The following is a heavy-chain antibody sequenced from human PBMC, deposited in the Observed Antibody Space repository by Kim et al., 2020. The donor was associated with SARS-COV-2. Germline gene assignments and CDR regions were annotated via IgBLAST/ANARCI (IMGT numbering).Heavy chain of an antibody. D-gene: IGHD3-10*01. CDR1: GYTFTSSH. CDR3: ARGTWGGGGWGYGSGQYNRFDP. Sequence: ASVKVSCKASGYTFTSSHIQWVRQAPGQGLEWMGVINPSGGSTTYAHKLQGRVIMTRDTSTGTVYMELSSLRSEDTALYYCARGTWGGGGWGYGSGQYNRFDPWGQGTLVTVSS. V-gene: IGHV1-46*03. J-gene: IGHJ5*02. CDR2: INPSGGST.